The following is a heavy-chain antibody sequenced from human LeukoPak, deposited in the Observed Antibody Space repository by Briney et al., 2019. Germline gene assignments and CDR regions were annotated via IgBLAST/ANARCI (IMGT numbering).Heavy chain of an antibody. D-gene: IGHD1-7*01. CDR3: ARANWNYVGWFDP. J-gene: IGHJ5*02. Sequence: GGSLRLSCAASGFTVSSNYMSWDRQAPGKGLEWVSVIYSGGSTYYADSVKGRFTISRDNSKNTLYLQMNSLRAEDTAVYYCARANWNYVGWFDPWGQGTLVTVSS. CDR2: IYSGGST. V-gene: IGHV3-53*05. CDR1: GFTVSSNY.